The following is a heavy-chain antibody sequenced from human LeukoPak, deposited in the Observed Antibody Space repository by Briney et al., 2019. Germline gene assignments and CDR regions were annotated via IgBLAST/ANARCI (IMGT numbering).Heavy chain of an antibody. CDR1: GGSISSYY. J-gene: IGHJ6*02. V-gene: IGHV4-59*08. CDR3: ARLPRDPIAAAGHYYYGMDV. Sequence: SETLSLTCTGSGGSISSYYWSWIRQPPGKGLQWWGCIYYSGSTNYNPSLKSRVTISVDTSKNQFSLKLSSVTAADTAVYYCARLPRDPIAAAGHYYYGMDVWGQGTTVTVSS. CDR2: IYYSGST. D-gene: IGHD6-13*01.